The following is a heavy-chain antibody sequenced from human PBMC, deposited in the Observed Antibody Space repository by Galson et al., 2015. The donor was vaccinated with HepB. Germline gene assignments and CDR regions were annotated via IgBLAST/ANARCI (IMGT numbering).Heavy chain of an antibody. CDR1: GFTFSNYD. Sequence: SLRLSCAASGFTFSNYDMTWVRQSPGKGLEWVSLISGSGGSTSYADSVKGRFTISRDNSKNTLYLQMNSLRAEDTAVYYCAKDQGVVVAAIRTFDYWGQGTLVTVSS. V-gene: IGHV3-23*01. J-gene: IGHJ4*02. CDR2: ISGSGGST. CDR3: AKDQGVVVAAIRTFDY. D-gene: IGHD2-2*01.